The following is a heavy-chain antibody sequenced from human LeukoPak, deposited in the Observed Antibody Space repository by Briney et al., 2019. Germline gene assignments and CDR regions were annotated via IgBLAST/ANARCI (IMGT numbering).Heavy chain of an antibody. V-gene: IGHV4-30-2*01. Sequence: SQTLSLTCTVSGGSISSGGYYWSWIRQPPGKGLEWIGEINHSGSTNYNPSLKSRVTISVDTSKNQFSLKLSSVTAADTAVYYCARGSSLEFDLWGRGTLVTVSS. CDR3: ARGSSLEFDL. J-gene: IGHJ2*01. CDR1: GGSISSGGYY. CDR2: INHSGST.